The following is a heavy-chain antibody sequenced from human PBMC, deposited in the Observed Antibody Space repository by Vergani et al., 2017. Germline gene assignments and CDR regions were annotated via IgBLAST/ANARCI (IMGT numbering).Heavy chain of an antibody. D-gene: IGHD3-16*02. CDR2: IFPSGNS. CDR1: GHSISSGVYY. J-gene: IGHJ6*03. V-gene: IGHV4-30-4*01. Sequence: QVQLQESGPGLVKPSQTLSLTCSVSGHSISSGVYYWNWIRQHPGKGLEWIGYIFPSGNSDYNPSLKNRVSISLDKSKNQFSLWVNSVTAADTAVYFCARASLRALVGYYYYMDVWGKGKTVVVSS. CDR3: ARASLRALVGYYYYMDV.